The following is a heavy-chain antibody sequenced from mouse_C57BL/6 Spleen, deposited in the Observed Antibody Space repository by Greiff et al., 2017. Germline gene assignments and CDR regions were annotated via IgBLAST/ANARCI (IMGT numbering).Heavy chain of an antibody. CDR3: ARRDGYWYFDV. CDR2: ISNGGGST. D-gene: IGHD2-3*01. J-gene: IGHJ1*03. Sequence: EVKVVESGGGLVQPGGSLKLSCAASGFTFSDYYMYWVRQTPEKRLEWVAYISNGGGSTYYPDTVKGRYTISRDNAKNPVYLQISRLQSEDTAMYYCARRDGYWYFDVWGTGTTVTVSS. CDR1: GFTFSDYY. V-gene: IGHV5-12*01.